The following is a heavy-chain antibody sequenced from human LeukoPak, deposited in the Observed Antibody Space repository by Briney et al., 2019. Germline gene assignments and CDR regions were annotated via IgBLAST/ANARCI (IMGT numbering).Heavy chain of an antibody. CDR2: FYNGGSI. CDR1: WINVQNNY. Sequence: GALRPPWGGPWINVQNNYMQWVRPAPGEGLGLVSTFYNGGSIYYLDSVKGRFTISRDSFKNTLYLQMNSLRVEDTAFYYCATSVVGLSYDEHFQHWGQGTLVTVSS. J-gene: IGHJ1*01. V-gene: IGHV3-53*01. CDR3: ATSVVGLSYDEHFQH. D-gene: IGHD2-15*01.